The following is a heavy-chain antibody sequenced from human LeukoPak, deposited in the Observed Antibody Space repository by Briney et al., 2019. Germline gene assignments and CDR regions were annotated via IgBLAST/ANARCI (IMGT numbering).Heavy chain of an antibody. CDR3: ARTSIAARRANAFDI. J-gene: IGHJ3*02. D-gene: IGHD6-6*01. V-gene: IGHV4-30-2*01. Sequence: SQTLSLTCAVAGGSISSGGYSWRWIRQPPGKGLEWIGYIYHSGSTYYNPSIKSRVTISVDRSKNQFSLKLSSVTAADTAVYYCARTSIAARRANAFDIWGQGTMVTVSS. CDR1: GGSISSGGYS. CDR2: IYHSGST.